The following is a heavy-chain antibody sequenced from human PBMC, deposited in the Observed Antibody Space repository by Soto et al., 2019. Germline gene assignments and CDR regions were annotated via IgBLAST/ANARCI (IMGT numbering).Heavy chain of an antibody. CDR3: AGEEQWLRYFDL. CDR1: GFTFSSYA. Sequence: QVQLVESGGGVVQPGRSLRLSCAASGFTFSSYAMHWVRQAPGKGLEWVAVISYDGSNKYYADSVKGRFTISRDNSKNTLYLQMNSLRAEDTAVYYCAGEEQWLRYFDLWGRGTLVTVSS. CDR2: ISYDGSNK. D-gene: IGHD6-19*01. V-gene: IGHV3-30-3*01. J-gene: IGHJ2*01.